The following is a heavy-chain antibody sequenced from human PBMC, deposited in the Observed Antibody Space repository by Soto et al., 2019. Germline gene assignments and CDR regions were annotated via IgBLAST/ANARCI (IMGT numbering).Heavy chain of an antibody. CDR1: GDTFAAFF. CDR3: TRDPDYGDYWGYFFDY. J-gene: IGHJ4*02. D-gene: IGHD4-17*01. Sequence: QVQLVQSGAEVKKPGASVKVSCKTSGDTFAAFFIHWIRQAPGQGLEWMGWINPTSGATVSAQKFQDRVTMTRDTSISTAYMELRGLKSDDTAVYYCTRDPDYGDYWGYFFDYWGQGTPVSVSS. CDR2: INPTSGAT. V-gene: IGHV1-2*02.